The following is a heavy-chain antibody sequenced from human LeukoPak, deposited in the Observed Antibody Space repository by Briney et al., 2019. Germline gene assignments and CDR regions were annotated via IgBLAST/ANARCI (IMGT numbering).Heavy chain of an antibody. CDR3: ARFSPGSTSCCLGWFDP. D-gene: IGHD2-2*01. CDR1: GGSISSYY. J-gene: IGHJ5*02. Sequence: SETLSLTCTVSGGSISSYYWGWIRQPPGKGLEWIGSIYYSGSTYYNPSLKSRVTISVDTSKNQFSLKLSSVTAADTAVYYCARFSPGSTSCCLGWFDPWGQGTLVTVSS. CDR2: IYYSGST. V-gene: IGHV4-39*01.